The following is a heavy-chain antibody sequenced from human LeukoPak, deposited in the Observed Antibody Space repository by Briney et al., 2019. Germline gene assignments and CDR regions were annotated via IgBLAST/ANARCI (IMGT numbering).Heavy chain of an antibody. CDR3: ARDLAFSRLDY. V-gene: IGHV3-7*01. D-gene: IGHD2/OR15-2a*01. CDR1: GLTFSSSW. Sequence: GGSLRLSCAVSGLTFSSSWMGWVRQAPGKGLEWVASINPDGIKRYSADSVKGRFTISRDNARNSLYLQMDSLRVEDTAFYYCARDLAFSRLDYWGQGVLVTVSS. J-gene: IGHJ4*02. CDR2: INPDGIKR.